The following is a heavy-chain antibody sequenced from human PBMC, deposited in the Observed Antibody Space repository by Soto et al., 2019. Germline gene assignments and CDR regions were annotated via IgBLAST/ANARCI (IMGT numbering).Heavy chain of an antibody. Sequence: PSETLSLTCTVSGGSISSGGFYWTWIHHRPGKGLEWIGYIFYSGRTYYNPSLKSRITISVDTSKNQFSLKLSSVTAADTAVYYCARDRDSESRGDAFAFWGKGKMVHVS. CDR2: IFYSGRT. V-gene: IGHV4-31*03. CDR3: ARDRDSESRGDAFAF. D-gene: IGHD3-22*01. CDR1: GGSISSGGFY. J-gene: IGHJ3*01.